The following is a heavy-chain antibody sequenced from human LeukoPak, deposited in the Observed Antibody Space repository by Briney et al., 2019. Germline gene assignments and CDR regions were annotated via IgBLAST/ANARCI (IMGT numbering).Heavy chain of an antibody. V-gene: IGHV4-39*01. CDR2: IYYSGST. CDR1: GGSISSSSYY. CDR3: ASRNNYFDY. Sequence: PSETLSLTCTVSGGSISSSSYYWGWIRQPPGKGLEWIGSIYYSGSTYYNPSLKSRVTISVDTSKNQFSLKLSSVTATDTAVYYCASRNNYFDYWGQGTLVTVSS. J-gene: IGHJ4*02.